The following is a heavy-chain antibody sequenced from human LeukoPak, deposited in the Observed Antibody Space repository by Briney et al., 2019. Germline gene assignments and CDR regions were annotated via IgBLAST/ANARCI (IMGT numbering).Heavy chain of an antibody. J-gene: IGHJ5*02. CDR1: GYTFTTYA. CDR2: INAGNGKT. D-gene: IGHD3-22*01. Sequence: ASVKVSCKASGYTFTTYAIHWVRQAPGRGLEWMGGINAGNGKTKYSQKFQGRVTITGDASASKAYMELSSLRSEDTAMYYCARLTMTPRRFDPWGQSTLVTVSS. CDR3: ARLTMTPRRFDP. V-gene: IGHV1-3*01.